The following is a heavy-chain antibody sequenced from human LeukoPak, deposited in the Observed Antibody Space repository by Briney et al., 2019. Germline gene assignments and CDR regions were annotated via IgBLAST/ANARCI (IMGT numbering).Heavy chain of an antibody. D-gene: IGHD6-19*01. CDR1: GGSISSYY. J-gene: IGHJ6*03. V-gene: IGHV4-59*01. Sequence: SETLSLTCTVSGGSISSYYWSWIRQPPGKGLEWIGYIYYSGSTNYNPSLKSRVTISVDTSKNQFSLKLSSVTAAYTAVYYCARDRIAVYGYYYYYMDVWGKGTTVTVSS. CDR2: IYYSGST. CDR3: ARDRIAVYGYYYYYMDV.